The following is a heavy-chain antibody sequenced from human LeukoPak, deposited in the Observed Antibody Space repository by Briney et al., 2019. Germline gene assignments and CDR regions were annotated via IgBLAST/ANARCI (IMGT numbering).Heavy chain of an antibody. V-gene: IGHV5-51*01. D-gene: IGHD3-10*01. Sequence: GESLKISCKGSGYSFTTYWIGWVRQMPGKGLEWMGIIYPGDSDTRYSPSFQGQVTISADKSISTAYLQWSSLKASDTAMYYCARLAHGFSPYYYYMDVWGKGTTVTVSS. CDR3: ARLAHGFSPYYYYMDV. J-gene: IGHJ6*03. CDR1: GYSFTTYW. CDR2: IYPGDSDT.